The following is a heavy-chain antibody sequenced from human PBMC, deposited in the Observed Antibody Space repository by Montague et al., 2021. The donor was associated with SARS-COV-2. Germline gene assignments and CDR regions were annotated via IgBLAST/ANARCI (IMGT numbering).Heavy chain of an antibody. J-gene: IGHJ6*02. D-gene: IGHD3-3*01. CDR1: GFTFSSYA. V-gene: IGHV3-23*01. Sequence: SLRLSCAASGFTFSSYAMGWVRQAPGKGLEWVSAISGSGGSTYYADSVKGRFTISRDNSKNTLYLQMNSLRAEDTAVYYCAKAPPQTYYDFWSGYTDPLFNGDYYYYYGMDVWGQGTTVTVSS. CDR2: ISGSGGST. CDR3: AKAPPQTYYDFWSGYTDPLFNGDYYYYYGMDV.